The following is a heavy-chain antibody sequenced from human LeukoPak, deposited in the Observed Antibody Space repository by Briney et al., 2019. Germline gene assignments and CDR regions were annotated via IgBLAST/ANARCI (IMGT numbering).Heavy chain of an antibody. V-gene: IGHV4-34*01. CDR2: INHSGST. D-gene: IGHD3-16*02. J-gene: IGHJ4*02. CDR3: ARGRYVWGSYRPDFDY. Sequence: SETLSLTCAVYGGSFIGYYWSWIRQPPGKGLEWIGEINHSGSTNYNPSLKSRVTISVDTSKNQFSLKLSSVTAADTAVYYCARGRYVWGSYRPDFDYWGQGTLVTVSS. CDR1: GGSFIGYY.